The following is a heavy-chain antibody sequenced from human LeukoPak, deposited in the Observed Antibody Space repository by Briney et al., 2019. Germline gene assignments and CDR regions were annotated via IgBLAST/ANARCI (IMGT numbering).Heavy chain of an antibody. CDR3: ARDLPSLGYYYYYMDV. Sequence: ASVKVSCKASGYTLTSYYIHWVRQALGQGLEWMGIINPSGGSTSYAQKFQGRVTMTRDTSTSTVYMELSSLRSDDTAVYYCARDLPSLGYYYYYMDVWGKGTTVTVSS. D-gene: IGHD7-27*01. V-gene: IGHV1-46*01. J-gene: IGHJ6*03. CDR1: GYTLTSYY. CDR2: INPSGGST.